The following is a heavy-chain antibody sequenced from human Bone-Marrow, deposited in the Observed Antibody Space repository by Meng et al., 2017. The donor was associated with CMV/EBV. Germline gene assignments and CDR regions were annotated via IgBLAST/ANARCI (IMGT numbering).Heavy chain of an antibody. CDR2: IYSGGNT. CDR1: GFTVSSNY. D-gene: IGHD3-16*02. V-gene: IGHV3-66*02. Sequence: GESLKISCAASGFTVSSNYMSWVRQAPGKGLEWVSVIYSGGNTYYADSVKGRFTISRDTSKNTLYLQMNSLRAEDTAVYYCARDKRAHYDYVWGSYRRNDAFDSWGQGTMVTVSS. CDR3: ARDKRAHYDYVWGSYRRNDAFDS. J-gene: IGHJ3*02.